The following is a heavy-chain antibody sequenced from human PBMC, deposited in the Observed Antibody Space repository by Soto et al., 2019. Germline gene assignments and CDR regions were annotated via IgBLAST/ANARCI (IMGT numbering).Heavy chain of an antibody. D-gene: IGHD2-2*01. CDR2: ISSSGSTI. V-gene: IGHV3-11*04. CDR1: GFIFSDYY. CDR3: AVVPAANGHYGMDV. Sequence: PGGSLRLSCAASGFIFSDYYMSWIRQAPGKGLEWVSYISSSGSTIYYADSVKGRFTISRDNAKNSLYLQMNSLRAEDTAVYYCAVVPAANGHYGMDVWGQGTTVTVSS. J-gene: IGHJ6*02.